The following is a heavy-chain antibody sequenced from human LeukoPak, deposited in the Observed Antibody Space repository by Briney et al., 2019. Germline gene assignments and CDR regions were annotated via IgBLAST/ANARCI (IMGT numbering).Heavy chain of an antibody. D-gene: IGHD3-3*01. CDR2: MNPNSGNT. CDR1: GYTFTSYD. CDR3: ARGRQENWSGYHFDY. J-gene: IGHJ4*02. Sequence: ASVKVSCKASGYTFTSYDINWVRQATGQGLEWMGWMNPNSGNTGYAQKFQGRVTITRNTSISTAYTELSSLRSEDTAVYYCARGRQENWSGYHFDYWGQGTLVTVSS. V-gene: IGHV1-8*02.